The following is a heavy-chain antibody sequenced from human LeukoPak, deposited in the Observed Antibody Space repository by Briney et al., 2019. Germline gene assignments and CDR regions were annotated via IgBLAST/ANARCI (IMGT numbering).Heavy chain of an antibody. J-gene: IGHJ4*02. D-gene: IGHD2-2*01. CDR1: GYTFTSYG. CDR2: ISAYNGNT. CDR3: ATLDGGDCSSTSCNMGDY. V-gene: IGHV1-18*01. Sequence: ASVKVSCEASGYTFTSYGISWVRQAPGQGLEWMGWISAYNGNTNYAQKFQGRVTMTEDTSTDTAYMELSSLRSEDTAVYYCATLDGGDCSSTSCNMGDYWGQGTLVTVSS.